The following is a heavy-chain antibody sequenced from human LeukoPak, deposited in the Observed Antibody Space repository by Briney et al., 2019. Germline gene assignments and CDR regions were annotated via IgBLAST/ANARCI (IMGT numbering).Heavy chain of an antibody. Sequence: GGSLRLSCAASGFTFSDYYMSWIRQAPGKGLEWVSSISSSDNTIYYTDSVKGRFTISGDNAKNSLYLQMKSLRAEDTAVYYRARGFYTYDQWGQGTLVTVSS. D-gene: IGHD5-24*01. CDR3: ARGFYTYDQ. CDR1: GFTFSDYY. J-gene: IGHJ5*02. V-gene: IGHV3-11*04. CDR2: ISSSDNTI.